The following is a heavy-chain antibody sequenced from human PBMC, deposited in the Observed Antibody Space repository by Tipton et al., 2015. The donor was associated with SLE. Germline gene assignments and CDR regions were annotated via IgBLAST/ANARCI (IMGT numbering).Heavy chain of an antibody. CDR2: IYYSGST. J-gene: IGHJ3*02. CDR3: AAIAAAGTRAFDI. Sequence: TLSLTCTVSGGSISSGDYYWNWIRQPPGKGLEWIGYIYYSGSTYYNPSLKSRVTISVDTSKNQFSLKLSSVTAADTAVYYCAAIAAAGTRAFDIWGQGTMVTVSS. V-gene: IGHV4-30-4*01. CDR1: GGSISSGDYY. D-gene: IGHD6-13*01.